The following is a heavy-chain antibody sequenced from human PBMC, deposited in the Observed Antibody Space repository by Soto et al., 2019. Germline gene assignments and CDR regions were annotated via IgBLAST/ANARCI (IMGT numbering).Heavy chain of an antibody. D-gene: IGHD3-22*01. V-gene: IGHV3-48*03. CDR3: ARGYWYYYDSSGYYYGEAFDI. CDR1: GFTFSSYE. J-gene: IGHJ3*02. Sequence: EVQLVESGGGLVQPGGSLRLSCAASGFTFSSYEMNWVRQAPGKGLEWVSYISSSGSTIYYADSVKGRFTISRDNAKNSLYLQMNSLRAEDTAVYYCARGYWYYYDSSGYYYGEAFDIWGQGTMVTVSS. CDR2: ISSSGSTI.